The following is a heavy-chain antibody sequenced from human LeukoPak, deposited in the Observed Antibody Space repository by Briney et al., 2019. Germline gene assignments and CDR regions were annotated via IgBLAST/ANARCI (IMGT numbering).Heavy chain of an antibody. Sequence: SETLSLTCTVSGDSISSYYWNWIRQPPGKGLEWIGYMYYSGSTSYNPSLKSRVTISVDTSKNQFSLKLTSVTAADTAVYYCAGHHPRNTVDFWGQGTLVTASS. D-gene: IGHD2-8*02. J-gene: IGHJ4*02. V-gene: IGHV4-59*01. CDR2: MYYSGST. CDR1: GDSISSYY. CDR3: AGHHPRNTVDF.